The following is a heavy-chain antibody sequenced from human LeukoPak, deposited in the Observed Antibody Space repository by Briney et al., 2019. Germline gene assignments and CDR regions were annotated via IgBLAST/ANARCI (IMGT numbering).Heavy chain of an antibody. J-gene: IGHJ4*02. CDR3: ARITIFGVVIGY. D-gene: IGHD3-3*01. V-gene: IGHV4-39*01. Sequence: SETLSLTCTVSGGSISSSSHYWGWIRQPPGKGLEWIGSIYYSGSTYYNPSLKSRVTISVDTSKNQFSLKLSSVTAADTAVYYCARITIFGVVIGYWGQGTLVTVSS. CDR2: IYYSGST. CDR1: GGSISSSSHY.